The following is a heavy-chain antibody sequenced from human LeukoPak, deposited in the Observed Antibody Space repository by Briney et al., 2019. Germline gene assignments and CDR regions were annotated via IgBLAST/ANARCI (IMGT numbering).Heavy chain of an antibody. J-gene: IGHJ4*02. CDR3: ARAPPPDY. CDR2: ISSSSSYI. Sequence: PGGSLRLSCAASGFSFSDFAMTWVRQAPGKGLEWVSSISSSSSYIYYADSVKGRFTISRDNAKNSLYLQMNSLRAEDTAVYYCARAPPPDYWGQGTLVTVSS. V-gene: IGHV3-21*01. CDR1: GFSFSDFA.